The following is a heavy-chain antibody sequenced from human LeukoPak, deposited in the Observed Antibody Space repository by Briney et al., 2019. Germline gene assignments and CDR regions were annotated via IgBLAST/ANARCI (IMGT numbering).Heavy chain of an antibody. CDR3: ARTFISSWPYCYYYYYMDV. CDR2: IYYTGST. J-gene: IGHJ6*03. D-gene: IGHD6-13*01. Sequence: PSETLSLTCTVSGGSISSSSYYWGWIRQPPGKGLEWIGSIYYTGSTFYNPSLKSRVTISVDTCKNQFSLKLNSVTAADTAVYYCARTFISSWPYCYYYYYMDVWGKGTTVTISS. V-gene: IGHV4-39*01. CDR1: GGSISSSSYY.